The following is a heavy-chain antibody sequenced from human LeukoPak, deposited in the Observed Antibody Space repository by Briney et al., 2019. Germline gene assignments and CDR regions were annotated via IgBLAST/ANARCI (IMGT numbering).Heavy chain of an antibody. CDR1: GYTLTGYY. J-gene: IGHJ5*02. Sequence: GASVKVSCKASGYTLTGYYMHWVRQAPGQGLEWMGWINPNSGGTNYAQKFQGRVTMTRDTSISTAYMELSRLRSDDTAVYYCARDPHYDFWSGYSSGGWFGPWGQGTLVTVSS. V-gene: IGHV1-2*02. D-gene: IGHD3-3*01. CDR2: INPNSGGT. CDR3: ARDPHYDFWSGYSSGGWFGP.